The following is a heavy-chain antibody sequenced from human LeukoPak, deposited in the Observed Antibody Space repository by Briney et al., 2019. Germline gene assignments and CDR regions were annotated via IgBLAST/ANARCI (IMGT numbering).Heavy chain of an antibody. CDR3: AKSQDGGRLFHFDY. J-gene: IGHJ4*02. CDR2: ISYDGSNK. D-gene: IGHD1-26*01. V-gene: IGHV3-30*18. CDR1: GFTFSSYG. Sequence: QTGGSLRLSCAASGFTFSSYGMHWVRQAPGKGLEWVAVISYDGSNKYYVDSVKGRFTISRDNSKNTLYLQMNSLRAEDTAVYFCAKSQDGGRLFHFDYWGQGTLVTVSS.